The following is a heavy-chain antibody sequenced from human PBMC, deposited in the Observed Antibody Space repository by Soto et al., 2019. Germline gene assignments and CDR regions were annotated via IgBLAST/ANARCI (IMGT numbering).Heavy chain of an antibody. D-gene: IGHD6-19*01. CDR3: ARRLSTGWFFDF. CDR2: IYPGDSDT. J-gene: IGHJ4*02. V-gene: IGHV5-51*01. CDR1: GYSFTSYW. Sequence: GESLKISCKSSGYSFTSYWIGWVRQMPGKGLEWMGIIYPGDSDTRYSPSFQGQVAFSADKSISTAYLQWSGLKASDTAIYYCARRLSTGWFFDFWDQGTLVTVSS.